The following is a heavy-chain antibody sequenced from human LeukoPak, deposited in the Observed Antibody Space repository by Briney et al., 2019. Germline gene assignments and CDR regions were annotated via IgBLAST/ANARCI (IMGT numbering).Heavy chain of an antibody. J-gene: IGHJ3*02. CDR3: ARDPMGDYFWTYSDDVVDI. V-gene: IGHV3-49*04. CDR2: IRTKSYGGTT. Sequence: GGSLRLSCTASGFSIGAFGLGLVRQAPGKGLEWVGSIRTKSYGGTTHFAASVKGRFTMSRDDSKSIAYLQMNNLKTGDTALYYCARDPMGDYFWTYSDDVVDIWGQGTMVTVSS. CDR1: GFSIGAFG. D-gene: IGHD3/OR15-3a*01.